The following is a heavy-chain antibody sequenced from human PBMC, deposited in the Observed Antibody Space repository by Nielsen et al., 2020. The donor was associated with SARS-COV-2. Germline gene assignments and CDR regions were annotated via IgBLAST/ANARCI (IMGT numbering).Heavy chain of an antibody. CDR1: GFTFSNYG. V-gene: IGHV3-74*01. J-gene: IGHJ4*02. CDR2: IKSGGSRT. Sequence: GGSLRLSCAASGFTFSNYGMNWVRQVPGKGLAWVAHIKSGGSRTNDAESVKGRFTISRDNAENTQYLHMNSLRADDTAVYYCVRVRDDGYYYDTGPFDHWGQGTLVTVSS. CDR3: VRVRDDGYYYDTGPFDH. D-gene: IGHD3-22*01.